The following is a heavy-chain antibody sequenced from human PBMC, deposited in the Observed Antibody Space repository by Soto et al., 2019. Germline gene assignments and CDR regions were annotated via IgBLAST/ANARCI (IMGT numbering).Heavy chain of an antibody. Sequence: QVQVQQWGAGLLKFSETLSLTCAVNGGSFSGWHWNWIRQPPGKGLEWIGEASHTGGTNYNPSLESRVTISVARSRNQLSAKLTSVSAADTAVYYCARSRNLDVWGQGTTVIVSS. CDR1: GGSFSGWH. D-gene: IGHD1-1*01. CDR3: ARSRNLDV. CDR2: ASHTGGT. V-gene: IGHV4-34*01. J-gene: IGHJ6*02.